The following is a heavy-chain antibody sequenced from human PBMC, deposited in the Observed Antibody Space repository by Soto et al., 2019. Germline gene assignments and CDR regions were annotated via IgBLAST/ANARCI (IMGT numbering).Heavy chain of an antibody. CDR2: ISSSSSYI. V-gene: IGHV3-21*01. CDR3: ATRGYGKGLTD. J-gene: IGHJ4*02. CDR1: GFTFSSYS. Sequence: EVQLVESGGGLVKPGGSLRLSCAASGFTFSSYSMNWVRQAPGKGLEWVSSISSSSSYIYYADSVKGRFTISRDNAMYALYLQMNSVRAEDAAVYFCATRGYGKGLTDWGQGTLVTVSS. D-gene: IGHD3-10*01.